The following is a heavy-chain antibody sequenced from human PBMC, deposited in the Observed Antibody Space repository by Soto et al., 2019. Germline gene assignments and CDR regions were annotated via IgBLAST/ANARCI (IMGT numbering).Heavy chain of an antibody. CDR3: ARYRREAVAGYTLDN. V-gene: IGHV4-59*01. CDR2: VYNSGST. Sequence: KASETLSLTCTVSGGSISSNYWTWIRQPPGKGLEWIGYVYNSGSTNYNPSLKSRVTISEDTSKSQFSLKVNSMTAADTAAYYCARYRREAVAGYTLDNWGQGMLVTVSS. CDR1: GGSISSNY. J-gene: IGHJ4*02. D-gene: IGHD6-13*01.